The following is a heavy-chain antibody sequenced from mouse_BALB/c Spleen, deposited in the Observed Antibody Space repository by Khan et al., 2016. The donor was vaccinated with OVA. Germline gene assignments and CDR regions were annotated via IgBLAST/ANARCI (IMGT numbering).Heavy chain of an antibody. Sequence: EVQLQESGPGLVKPSQSLSLTCTVTGYSITSDYAWNWIRQFPGNKLEWMGYISYSGRTSYNPSLKSRISITRDPYRNQFFLQLNSVTTEVPATSYCARSVTITTVVATDFDYWGQGTTLTVSA. V-gene: IGHV3-2*02. CDR1: GYSITSDYA. D-gene: IGHD1-1*01. CDR3: ARSVTITTVVATDFDY. J-gene: IGHJ2*01. CDR2: ISYSGRT.